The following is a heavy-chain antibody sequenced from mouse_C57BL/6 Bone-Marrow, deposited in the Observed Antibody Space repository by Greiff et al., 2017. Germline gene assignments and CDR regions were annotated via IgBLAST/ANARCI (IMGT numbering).Heavy chain of an antibody. D-gene: IGHD1-1*01. CDR3: ARSTTVVATRGYFDY. V-gene: IGHV3-8*01. J-gene: IGHJ2*01. Sequence: EVKLMESGPGLAKPSQSLSLPCSVTGYSITSDYWNWIRKFPGNKLEYMGYISYSGSTYYNPSLKSRISITRDTSKNQYYLQLTSVTTEDTATYYCARSTTVVATRGYFDYWGQGTTLTVSS. CDR1: GYSITSDY. CDR2: ISYSGST.